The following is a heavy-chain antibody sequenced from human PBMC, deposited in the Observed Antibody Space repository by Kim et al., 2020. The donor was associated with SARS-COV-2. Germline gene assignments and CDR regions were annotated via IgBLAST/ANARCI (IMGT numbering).Heavy chain of an antibody. CDR2: IIPIFGTT. D-gene: IGHD2-15*01. J-gene: IGHJ6*02. CDR1: GGTFSQYG. CDR3: ARDRGSLSGMDV. Sequence: SVKVSCKASGGTFSQYGISWVRQAPGQGLEWMGAIIPIFGTTHYAPTFQGRVTITADEFTNTAKMELTSLTSGDTAVYYCARDRGSLSGMDVWGQGTTVTVTS. V-gene: IGHV1-69*13.